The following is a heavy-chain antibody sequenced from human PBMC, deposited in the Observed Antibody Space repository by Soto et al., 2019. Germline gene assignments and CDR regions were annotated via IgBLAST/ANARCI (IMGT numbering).Heavy chain of an antibody. Sequence: ASVQVSCKASGYTFTSYYMHWVRQAPGQGPEWMGIINPSGGSTSYAQKFQGRVTMTRDTSTSTVYMELSSLRSEDTAVYYCARVIAEYQLLSLPPYYYYYGMDVWGQGTTVTVSS. CDR3: ARVIAEYQLLSLPPYYYYYGMDV. CDR1: GYTFTSYY. V-gene: IGHV1-46*01. D-gene: IGHD2-2*01. J-gene: IGHJ6*02. CDR2: INPSGGST.